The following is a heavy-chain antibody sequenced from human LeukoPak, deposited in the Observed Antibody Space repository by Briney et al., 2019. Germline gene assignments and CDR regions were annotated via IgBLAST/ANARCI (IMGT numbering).Heavy chain of an antibody. CDR3: ARDPDPTKTYYYDSSGYPYGMDV. D-gene: IGHD3-22*01. V-gene: IGHV3-66*01. Sequence: GGSLRLSCAASGFTVSSNYMSWVRQAPGKGLEWVSVIYSGGSTYYADSVKGRFTISRDNSKNTLYLQMNSLRAEDMAVYYCARDPDPTKTYYYDSSGYPYGMDVWGQGTTVTVSS. CDR2: IYSGGST. J-gene: IGHJ6*02. CDR1: GFTVSSNY.